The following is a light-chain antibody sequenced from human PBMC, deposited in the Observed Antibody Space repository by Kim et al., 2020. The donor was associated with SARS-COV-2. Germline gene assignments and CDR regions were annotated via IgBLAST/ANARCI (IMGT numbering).Light chain of an antibody. V-gene: IGKV3-20*01. CDR3: HQYDRSPPWT. CDR1: QTVNSSF. J-gene: IGKJ1*01. CDR2: GAS. Sequence: TVLTQSLGTLSLSPGERATLSCRASQTVNSSFLAWYQQKRGQTPRLLIYGASRRATGIPDRFGGSGSGTEFTLSINRMEPDYFAVYFCHQYDRSPPWTFGQGTKVDIK.